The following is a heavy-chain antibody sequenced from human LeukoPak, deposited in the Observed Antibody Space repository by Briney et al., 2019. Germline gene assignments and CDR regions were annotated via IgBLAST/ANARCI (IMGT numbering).Heavy chain of an antibody. CDR2: INSDGSST. CDR3: AAISGSIDY. Sequence: PRGSLRLSCAASGFTFSSYWMHWVRQAPGKGLVWVSRINSDGSSTNYADSVKGRFTISRDNAKNTLYLQMNSLRAEDAAVFYCAAISGSIDYWGQGTLVTVSS. J-gene: IGHJ4*02. V-gene: IGHV3-74*01. CDR1: GFTFSSYW. D-gene: IGHD3-10*01.